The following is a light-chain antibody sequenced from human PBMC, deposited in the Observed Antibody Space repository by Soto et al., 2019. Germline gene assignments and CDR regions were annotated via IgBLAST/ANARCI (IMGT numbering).Light chain of an antibody. V-gene: IGKV1-5*01. CDR1: QSLNNY. Sequence: DIQMTQSPSTLSASVGDRVTITCRASQSLNNYLAWYQQKPGKAPKLLIYDASTSERGVPSRFSGTGSGTEFTLTISSLQPDDFATYYCQQYYRSSITFGQGTRLEI. J-gene: IGKJ5*01. CDR3: QQYYRSSIT. CDR2: DAS.